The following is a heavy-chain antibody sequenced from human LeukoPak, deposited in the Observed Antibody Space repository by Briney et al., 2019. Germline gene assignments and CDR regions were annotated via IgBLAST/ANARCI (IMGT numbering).Heavy chain of an antibody. J-gene: IGHJ4*02. D-gene: IGHD5-24*01. V-gene: IGHV1-69*05. CDR1: GGTFSSYA. CDR3: ARAESERGDGYNWEGFDY. CDR2: IIPIFGTA. Sequence: SVKVSCKASGGTFSSYAISWVRQAPGQGLEWMGRIIPIFGTANYAQKFQGRVTITTDESTSTADMELSSVRSEDTAVYYCARAESERGDGYNWEGFDYWGQGTLVTVSS.